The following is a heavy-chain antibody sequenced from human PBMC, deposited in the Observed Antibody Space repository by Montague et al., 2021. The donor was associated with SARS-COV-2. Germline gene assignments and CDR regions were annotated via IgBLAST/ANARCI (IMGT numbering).Heavy chain of an antibody. CDR1: GGSFSGNY. Sequence: SETLSLTCAVYGGSFSGNYWTWIRQSPGKGLEWIAEINHSGTTNYNFNPSLRSRVTISVDTSKSQFSLKLSSVTAADTGVYYCARWDPQTLTLIGLRGKSASDYWGRGTLVTVSS. CDR2: INHSGTT. CDR3: ARWDPQTLTLIGLRGKSASDY. D-gene: IGHD4-23*01. V-gene: IGHV4-34*01. J-gene: IGHJ4*02.